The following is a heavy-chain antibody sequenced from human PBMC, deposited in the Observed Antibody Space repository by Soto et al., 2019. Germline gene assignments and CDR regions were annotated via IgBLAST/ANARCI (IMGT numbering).Heavy chain of an antibody. Sequence: SETLSLTCTVSGGSISSYYWSWIRQPPGKGLEWIGFINYGGSTNYNPSLKSRVTITVDTSKNQFSLKLSSVTAADPAVYYCAGSLGYCSGSSCYLDYWGQGTLVTVSS. CDR3: AGSLGYCSGSSCYLDY. CDR1: GGSISSYY. D-gene: IGHD2-15*01. V-gene: IGHV4-59*08. CDR2: INYGGST. J-gene: IGHJ4*02.